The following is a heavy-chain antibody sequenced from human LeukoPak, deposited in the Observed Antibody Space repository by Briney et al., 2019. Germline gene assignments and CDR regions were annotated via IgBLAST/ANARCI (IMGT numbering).Heavy chain of an antibody. CDR2: ISSSDSTI. V-gene: IGHV3-11*01. J-gene: IGHJ4*02. D-gene: IGHD3-10*01. Sequence: LSLTCAVSGGSISSGGYSWSWIRQPPGKGLEWVSYISSSDSTIYYADSVKGRFTISRDNAKNSLYLQMNSLRAEDTAVYYCARGRTAGFNYWGQGTLVTVSS. CDR1: GGSISSGGYS. CDR3: ARGRTAGFNY.